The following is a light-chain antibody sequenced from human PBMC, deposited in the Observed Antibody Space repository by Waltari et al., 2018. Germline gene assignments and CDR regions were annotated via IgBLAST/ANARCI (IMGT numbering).Light chain of an antibody. CDR1: SRDVGGYGQ. CDR2: EVS. V-gene: IGLV2-14*01. CDR3: SSFTYTTTLV. Sequence: QSALTQPASVSGSLGQSITISCTGTSRDVGGYGQVSGYKQHQGKAPELIIYEVSKRPSGVSDRFSGSKSGNTASLTISGLQADDEADFYCSSFTYTTTLVFGGGTKLTVL. J-gene: IGLJ3*02.